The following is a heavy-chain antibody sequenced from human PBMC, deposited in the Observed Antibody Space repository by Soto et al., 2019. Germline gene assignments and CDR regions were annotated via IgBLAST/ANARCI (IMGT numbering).Heavy chain of an antibody. J-gene: IGHJ4*02. CDR3: AKDCSDIIVVVTAWEPSHFDY. V-gene: IGHV3-23*01. Sequence: PGGSLRLSCAASGFTFSSYAMSWVRQAPGKGLEWVSAISGSGGSTYYADSVKGRFTISRDNSKDTLYLQMNSLRAEDTAVYYCAKDCSDIIVVVTAWEPSHFDYLGQGALVTVSS. CDR1: GFTFSSYA. CDR2: ISGSGGST. D-gene: IGHD2-21*02.